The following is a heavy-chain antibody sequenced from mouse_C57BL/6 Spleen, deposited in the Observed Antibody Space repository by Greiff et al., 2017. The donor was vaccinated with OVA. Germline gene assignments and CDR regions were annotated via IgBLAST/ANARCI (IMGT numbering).Heavy chain of an antibody. Sequence: EVQLQESGPGMVKPSQSLSLTCTVTGYSITSGYDWHWIRHFPGNKLEWMGYISYSGSTNYNPSLKNRISITHDTSKNHFFLKLNSVTTEDTATYYCARGDYDVSFAYWGQGTLVTVSA. CDR3: ARGDYDVSFAY. D-gene: IGHD2-4*01. V-gene: IGHV3-1*01. CDR2: ISYSGST. CDR1: GYSITSGYD. J-gene: IGHJ3*01.